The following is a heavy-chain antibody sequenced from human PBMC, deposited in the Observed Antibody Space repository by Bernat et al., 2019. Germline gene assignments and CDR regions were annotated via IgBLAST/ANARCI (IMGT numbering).Heavy chain of an antibody. CDR3: ARGLVPAAISPYYYGMDV. CDR1: GFTVSSNY. V-gene: IGHV3-53*01. D-gene: IGHD2-2*02. Sequence: EVQLVESGGGLIQPGGFLRLSCAASGFTVSSNYMSWVRQAPGKGLEWVSVIYSGGSTYYADSVKGRFTISRDNSKNTLYLQMNSLRAEDTAVYYCARGLVPAAISPYYYGMDVWGQGTTVTVSS. J-gene: IGHJ6*02. CDR2: IYSGGST.